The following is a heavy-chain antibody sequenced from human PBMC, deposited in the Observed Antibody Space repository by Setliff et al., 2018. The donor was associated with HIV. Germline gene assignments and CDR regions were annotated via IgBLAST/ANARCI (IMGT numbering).Heavy chain of an antibody. CDR2: IYYSGST. CDR3: ARARSDWYNVRPYYFDL. V-gene: IGHV4-39*07. D-gene: IGHD6-19*01. CDR1: GGSISNSRYY. J-gene: IGHJ4*02. Sequence: SETLSLTCTVSGGSISNSRYYLSWIRQPPGKGLEWIGSIYYSGSTYRNPSLASRLSISVDKSKNQFSLTLSSVTAADTAVYYCARARSDWYNVRPYYFDLWGQGTPVTVSS.